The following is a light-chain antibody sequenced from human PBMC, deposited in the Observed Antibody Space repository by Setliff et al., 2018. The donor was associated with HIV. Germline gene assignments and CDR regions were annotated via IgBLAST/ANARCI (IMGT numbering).Light chain of an antibody. Sequence: QSALTQPASVSGSPGQSITISCTGTTSDVGGYNYVSWYQQHPGKAPKLIIYEVKNRPSGVSNRFSGSKSGNTASLPISGLQAEDEADYYCSPYALTNTPPFGTGTKV. J-gene: IGLJ1*01. V-gene: IGLV2-14*01. CDR3: SPYALTNTPP. CDR1: TSDVGGYNY. CDR2: EVK.